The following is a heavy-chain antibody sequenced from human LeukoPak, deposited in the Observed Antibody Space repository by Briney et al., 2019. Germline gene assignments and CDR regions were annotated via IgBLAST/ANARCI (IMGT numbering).Heavy chain of an antibody. J-gene: IGHJ4*02. CDR3: VKVTAYYYGSGSYHFGY. D-gene: IGHD3-10*01. CDR2: ISGSASAT. V-gene: IGHV3-23*01. CDR1: GFTFSNYA. Sequence: GGSLRLSRAASGFTFSNYAMSWVRQAPGKGLEWVSAISGSASATYSTDSVKGRFTISRDNSQNTLFLQMNSLRAEDTAVYYCVKVTAYYYGSGSYHFGYWGRGTLVTVSS.